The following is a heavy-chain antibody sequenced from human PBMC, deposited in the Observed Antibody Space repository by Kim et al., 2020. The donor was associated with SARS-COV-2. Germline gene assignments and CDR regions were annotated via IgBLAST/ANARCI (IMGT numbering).Heavy chain of an antibody. V-gene: IGHV4-31*02. Sequence: KGRVTLSVDTSKNHFSLKLSSVTAADTAVYYCARGGYDFWSGYYSWFDPWGQGTLVTVSS. D-gene: IGHD3-3*01. J-gene: IGHJ5*02. CDR3: ARGGYDFWSGYYSWFDP.